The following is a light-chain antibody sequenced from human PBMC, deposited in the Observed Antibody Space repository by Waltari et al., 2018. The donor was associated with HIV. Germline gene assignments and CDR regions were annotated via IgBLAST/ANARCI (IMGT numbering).Light chain of an antibody. CDR3: GSYTSSNTYV. V-gene: IGLV2-14*03. J-gene: IGLJ1*01. CDR1: SHAVGGYKY. Sequence: QSALTQPASVSGSPGQSITISSPGTSHAVGGYKYVSWYQRHPGQAPKLMIYDVSNRPSGVSNRFSGSKSGNTASLTISGLQAEDEADYYCGSYTSSNTYVFGTGTKVTVL. CDR2: DVS.